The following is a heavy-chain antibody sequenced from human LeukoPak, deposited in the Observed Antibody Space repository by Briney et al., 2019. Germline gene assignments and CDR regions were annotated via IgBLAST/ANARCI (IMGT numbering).Heavy chain of an antibody. Sequence: GGSLRLSCAAFGFTFSSYSMNWVRQAPGKGLEWISYISSSSSTIYSADSVKGRFTISRDNAKNSLYLQMNSLRDEDTAVYYCARRGYGSSGYTNWFDPWGQGTLVTVSS. CDR3: ARRGYGSSGYTNWFDP. D-gene: IGHD3-22*01. V-gene: IGHV3-48*02. CDR2: ISSSSSTI. CDR1: GFTFSSYS. J-gene: IGHJ5*02.